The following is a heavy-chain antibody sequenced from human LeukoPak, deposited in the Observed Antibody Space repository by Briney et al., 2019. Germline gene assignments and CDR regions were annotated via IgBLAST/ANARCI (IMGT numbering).Heavy chain of an antibody. CDR1: GFTFDEYD. D-gene: IGHD1-14*01. CDR3: VKDNPLDY. V-gene: IGHV3-20*04. J-gene: IGHJ4*02. CDR2: IHWNGTSV. Sequence: GGSLRLSCAASGFTFDEYDMTWVRQVPGKGLEWVSGIHWNGTSVDYAESVKGRFTISRDNSKNTLYLHINSLRPEDTALYYCVKDNPLDYWGQGTLVIVSS.